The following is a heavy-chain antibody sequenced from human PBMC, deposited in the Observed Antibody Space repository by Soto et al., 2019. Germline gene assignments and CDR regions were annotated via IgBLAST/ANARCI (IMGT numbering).Heavy chain of an antibody. J-gene: IGHJ6*03. D-gene: IGHD1-1*01. V-gene: IGHV6-1*01. CDR3: AGTTSLQWYYMDF. CDR1: GDSVPSNTAA. CDR2: TYYRSRWYN. Sequence: QLQQSGPGLVQPSQTLSLTCAISGDSVPSNTAAWNWIGQSPSGGLAWLGRTYYRSRWYNDYAVTVKSRIAINPDTSDTHFSLHVYSVNPDDTAVYDCAGTTSLQWYYMDFWGKGTTVTFSS.